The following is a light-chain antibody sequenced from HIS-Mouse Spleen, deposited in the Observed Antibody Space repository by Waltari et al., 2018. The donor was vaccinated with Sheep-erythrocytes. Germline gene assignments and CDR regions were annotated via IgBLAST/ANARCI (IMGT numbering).Light chain of an antibody. CDR1: SSDVGSYNL. Sequence: QSALTQPASVSGSPGQSITISCTGTSSDVGSYNLVSWYQQHPGKAPKLMIYGGSKRPSVVSNRFSGSKSGNTASLTISGLQAEDEADYYCCSYAGSSTPWVFGGGTKLTVL. J-gene: IGLJ3*02. CDR2: GGS. V-gene: IGLV2-23*01. CDR3: CSYAGSSTPWV.